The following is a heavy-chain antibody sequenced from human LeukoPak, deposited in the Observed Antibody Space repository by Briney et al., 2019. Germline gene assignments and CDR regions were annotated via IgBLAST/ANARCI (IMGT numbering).Heavy chain of an antibody. CDR3: ARGSGGNFGLHYYYGMDV. D-gene: IGHD4-23*01. CDR2: IYYSGST. Sequence: SQTLSLTCTVSGGSISSGDYYWSWIRQPPGKGLEWIVYIYYSGSTYYNPSLKSRVTISVDTSKNQFSLKLSSVTAADTAVYYCARGSGGNFGLHYYYGMDVWGQGTTVTVSS. CDR1: GGSISSGDYY. V-gene: IGHV4-30-4*01. J-gene: IGHJ6*02.